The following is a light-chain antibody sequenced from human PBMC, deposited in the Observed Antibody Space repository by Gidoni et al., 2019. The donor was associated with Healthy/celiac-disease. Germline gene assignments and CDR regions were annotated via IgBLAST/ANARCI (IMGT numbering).Light chain of an antibody. J-gene: IGKJ1*01. CDR3: QQYGSSRGT. Sequence: EIVLTQSPGTLSLSPGERATLSCRASQSVSSSYLAWYQQKPGQAPRLLIYGASSRATGIPDRFSVSGSGTDFTLTISRLGPEDFAVYYCQQYGSSRGTFGQGTKVEIK. V-gene: IGKV3-20*01. CDR1: QSVSSSY. CDR2: GAS.